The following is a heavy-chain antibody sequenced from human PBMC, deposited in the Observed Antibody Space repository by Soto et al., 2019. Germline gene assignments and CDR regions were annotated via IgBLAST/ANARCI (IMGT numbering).Heavy chain of an antibody. V-gene: IGHV3-11*01. Sequence: QVQLVESGGGLVKLGGSLRLSCAASGFTFSDYYMIWIRQAPGKGLEWVSYISSSGNSIYYADSVKGRFTISRDSAKNSLYLQMNSLRAEDTAVYYCARDYSDSSGFFGDYYGMDVWGQGTTVTVSS. D-gene: IGHD3-22*01. CDR2: ISSSGNSI. J-gene: IGHJ6*01. CDR1: GFTFSDYY. CDR3: ARDYSDSSGFFGDYYGMDV.